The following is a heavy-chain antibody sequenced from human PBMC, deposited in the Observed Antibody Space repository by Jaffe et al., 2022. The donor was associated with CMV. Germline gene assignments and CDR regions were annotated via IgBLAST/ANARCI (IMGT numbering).Heavy chain of an antibody. CDR3: ARADGYKGPDAFDI. CDR2: TRNKANSYTT. J-gene: IGHJ3*02. CDR1: GFTFSDHY. Sequence: EVQLVESGGGLVQPGGSLRLSCAASGFTFSDHYMDWVRQAPGKGLEWVGRTRNKANSYTTEYAASVKGRFTISRDDSKNSLYLQMNSLKTEDTAVYYCARADGYKGPDAFDIWGQGTMVTVSS. D-gene: IGHD5-12*01. V-gene: IGHV3-72*01.